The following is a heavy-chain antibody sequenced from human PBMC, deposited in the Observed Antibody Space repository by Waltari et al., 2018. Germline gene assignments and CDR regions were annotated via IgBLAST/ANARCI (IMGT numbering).Heavy chain of an antibody. V-gene: IGHV4-61*02. CDR1: GASISTGTSW. D-gene: IGHD2-2*01. Sequence: QLHLQESGPGLVKPSQTLSLTCTVSGASISTGTSWWAWLRQPAGKGLECIGRIDTSGGTDDNPSLESRVTISMDTSKNQFSLELTSVTAADTAVYYCARGRIPAASCCSPWGQGTLVTVSS. CDR2: IDTSGGT. J-gene: IGHJ5*02. CDR3: ARGRIPAASCCSP.